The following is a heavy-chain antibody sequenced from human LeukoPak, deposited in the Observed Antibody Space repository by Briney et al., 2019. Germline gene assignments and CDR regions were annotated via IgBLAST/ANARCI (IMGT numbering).Heavy chain of an antibody. CDR3: ARPSSYSYGYNY. CDR1: GGSISSSSYY. CDR2: TYYSGST. J-gene: IGHJ4*02. V-gene: IGHV4-39*01. D-gene: IGHD5-18*01. Sequence: TSETLSLTCTVSGGSISSSSYYWGWIRQPPGKGLEWIGSTYYSGSTYYNPSLKSRVTISVDTSKNQFSLKLSSVTAADTAVYYCARPSSYSYGYNYWGQGTLVTVSS.